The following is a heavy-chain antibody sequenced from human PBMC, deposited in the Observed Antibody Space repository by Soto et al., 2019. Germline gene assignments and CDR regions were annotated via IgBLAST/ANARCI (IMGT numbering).Heavy chain of an antibody. CDR2: IIGSGGST. CDR1: GFTFSTYA. J-gene: IGHJ4*02. D-gene: IGHD5-18*01. CDR3: ARDLTRGFSYCYEFDY. V-gene: IGHV3-23*01. Sequence: EVQLLESGGGLVQPGGSLRLSCVASGFTFSTYAMTWVRQAPGKGLEWVSSIIGSGGSTYYTDSVRGRSTISRDNSKNTLYVQMNSLKADDTAVYYCARDLTRGFSYCYEFDYWGQGVLVTVSS.